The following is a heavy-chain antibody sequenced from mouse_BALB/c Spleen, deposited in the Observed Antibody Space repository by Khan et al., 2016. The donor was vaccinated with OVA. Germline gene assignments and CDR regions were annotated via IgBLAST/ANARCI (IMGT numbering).Heavy chain of an antibody. V-gene: IGHV3-8*02. D-gene: IGHD1-1*01. Sequence: EVQLQESGPSLVKPSQTLSLTCSVTGDSITSGYWNWIREFPGNKLEYMGYISYSGKTYYNPSLKSRISITRDTSKSKYYLQLNSENTEDTATYYCACELRGFAYWGQGTLVTVSA. CDR3: ACELRGFAY. J-gene: IGHJ3*01. CDR1: GDSITSGY. CDR2: ISYSGKT.